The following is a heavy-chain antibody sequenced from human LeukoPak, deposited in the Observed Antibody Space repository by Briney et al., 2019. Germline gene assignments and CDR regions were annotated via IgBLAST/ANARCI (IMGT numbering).Heavy chain of an antibody. CDR1: GGSISSGSYY. CDR3: ASGIAGTTAAFDI. Sequence: SETLSLTCTVSGGSISSGSYYWSWIRQPAGKGPEWIGRIYTSGSTNYNPSLKSRVTISVDTSKNQFSLKLSSVTAADTAVYYCASGIAGTTAAFDIWGQGTMVTVSS. V-gene: IGHV4-61*02. D-gene: IGHD1-7*01. CDR2: IYTSGST. J-gene: IGHJ3*02.